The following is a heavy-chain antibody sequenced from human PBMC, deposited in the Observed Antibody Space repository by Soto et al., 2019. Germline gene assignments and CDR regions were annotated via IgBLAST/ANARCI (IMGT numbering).Heavy chain of an antibody. V-gene: IGHV4-61*01. CDR2: SYYSGST. CDR3: ARDRWFDP. CDR1: GGSVSSGSHY. J-gene: IGHJ5*02. Sequence: QVQLQESGPGLVKPSETLSLTCTVSGGSVSSGSHYWSWIRQPPGKGLEWIGYSYYSGSTNYNPSLKSRVTISADPSKNQFSLKLSSVTAADTAVYYCARDRWFDPWGQGTLVTVSS.